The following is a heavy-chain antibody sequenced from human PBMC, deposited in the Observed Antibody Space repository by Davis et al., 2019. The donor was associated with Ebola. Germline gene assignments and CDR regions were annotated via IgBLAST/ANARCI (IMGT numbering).Heavy chain of an antibody. CDR1: GYTFNTYD. Sequence: ASVKVSCKASGYTFNTYDINWVRQAPGQGPEWLGWSNPNTETTAYAQKFQGRVTISRNTSMSTAYLELSSLKSDDTAVYFCARGRFLALFNYALDVWGQGTTVIVSS. V-gene: IGHV1-8*03. CDR3: ARGRFLALFNYALDV. J-gene: IGHJ6*02. D-gene: IGHD3-3*01. CDR2: SNPNTETT.